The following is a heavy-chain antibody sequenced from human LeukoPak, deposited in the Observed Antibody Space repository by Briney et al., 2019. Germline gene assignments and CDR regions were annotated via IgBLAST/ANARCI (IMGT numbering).Heavy chain of an antibody. Sequence: GESLKISCKGSGYSFTSYWIGWVRQMPGKGLEWMGIIYPGDSDTRYSPSFQGQVTISADKSISTAYLQWSSLKASGTAMYYCARLQRDGYNSDAFDIWGQGTMVTVSS. D-gene: IGHD5-24*01. CDR1: GYSFTSYW. CDR2: IYPGDSDT. J-gene: IGHJ3*02. V-gene: IGHV5-51*01. CDR3: ARLQRDGYNSDAFDI.